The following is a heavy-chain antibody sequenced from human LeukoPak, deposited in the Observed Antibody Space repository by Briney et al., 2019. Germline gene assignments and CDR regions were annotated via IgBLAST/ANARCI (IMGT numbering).Heavy chain of an antibody. CDR3: AASTMALGGWFDP. CDR1: GYRFTSYW. CDR2: IYPGDSHT. V-gene: IGHV5-51*01. Sequence: GESLKISCKGSGYRFTSYWIGWVRQMPGRGLEWMGIIYPGDSHTTYSPSFQGQVTISADKSTSTAYLQWSSLKASDTAMYYCAASTMALGGWFDPWGQGTLVTVSS. J-gene: IGHJ5*02. D-gene: IGHD3-16*01.